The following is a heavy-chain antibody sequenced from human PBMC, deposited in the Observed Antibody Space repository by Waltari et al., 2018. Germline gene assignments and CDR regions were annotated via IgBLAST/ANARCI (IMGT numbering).Heavy chain of an antibody. J-gene: IGHJ4*02. V-gene: IGHV3-74*01. CDR1: GFTISCTW. CDR2: ISGDGSTI. D-gene: IGHD3-3*01. CDR3: ARGADL. Sequence: EVQLVESGGGLVQPGGSLRLSCAASGFTISCTWLHWVRQVPGKGLVWVSRISGDGSTINYADSVKGRFTISRDTAKNTLYLQMNSLRAEDTAVYYCARGADLRGQGILVTVSS.